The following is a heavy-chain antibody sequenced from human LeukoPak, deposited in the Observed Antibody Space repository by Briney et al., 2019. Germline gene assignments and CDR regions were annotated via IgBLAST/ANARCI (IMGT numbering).Heavy chain of an antibody. D-gene: IGHD3-3*01. CDR3: ARQYYDFWGQNGMDV. J-gene: IGHJ6*02. CDR2: IHSSGNS. CDR1: GGSISGTDLY. V-gene: IGHV4-39*01. Sequence: SETLSLTCTVSGGSISGTDLYWGWIRQLPGKGLEWIGNIHSSGNSFCNPSLKSRVTISVDTSKNQFSLKLSSVTAADTAVYYCARQYYDFWGQNGMDVWGQGTTVTVSS.